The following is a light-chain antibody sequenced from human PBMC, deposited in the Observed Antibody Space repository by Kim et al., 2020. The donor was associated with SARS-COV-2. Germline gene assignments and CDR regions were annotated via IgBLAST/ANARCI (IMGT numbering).Light chain of an antibody. CDR2: LNSDGSH. Sequence: SVKLTCTLSSGHSNYAIAWHQQQPEKGPRYLMKLNSDGSHTKGDGIPDRFSGSSSGAERYLTISSLQSEDEADYYCQTWDTGIQVFGGGTKLTVL. V-gene: IGLV4-69*01. J-gene: IGLJ3*02. CDR3: QTWDTGIQV. CDR1: SGHSNYA.